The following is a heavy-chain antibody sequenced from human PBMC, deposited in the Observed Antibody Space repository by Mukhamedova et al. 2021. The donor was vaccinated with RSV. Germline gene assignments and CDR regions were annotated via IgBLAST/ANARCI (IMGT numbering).Heavy chain of an antibody. CDR3: ARERPDYWSMDV. D-gene: IGHD1-1*01. V-gene: IGHV4-59*01. Sequence: IRQPPGKGLEWIGYIYYSGSTNYNPSLKSRVTISVDTSKNQFSLKLSSVTAADTAVYYCARERPDYWSMDVWGKGTTVTVSS. CDR2: IYYSGST. J-gene: IGHJ6*03.